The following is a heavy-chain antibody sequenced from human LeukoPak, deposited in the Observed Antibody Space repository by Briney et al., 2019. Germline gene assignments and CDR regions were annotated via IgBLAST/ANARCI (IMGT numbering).Heavy chain of an antibody. J-gene: IGHJ4*02. V-gene: IGHV3-20*04. Sequence: GGSLRLSCAASGFTFDGYGMSWVRQAPGKGLEWVSGINWNGGSTGYADSVKGRFIISRDNAKNSLYLHMNSLRAEDTALYYCARYSSGWYLGYFNYWGQGTLVTVSS. D-gene: IGHD6-19*01. CDR1: GFTFDGYG. CDR3: ARYSSGWYLGYFNY. CDR2: INWNGGST.